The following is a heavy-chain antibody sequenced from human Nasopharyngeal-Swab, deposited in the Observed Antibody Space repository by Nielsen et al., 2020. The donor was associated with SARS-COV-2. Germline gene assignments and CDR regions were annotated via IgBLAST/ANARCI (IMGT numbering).Heavy chain of an antibody. V-gene: IGHV5-51*01. J-gene: IGHJ2*01. CDR3: ARQSCSGGTCYSWWYFDL. D-gene: IGHD2-15*01. CDR2: IYPGDSDT. CDR1: GYSFTNNW. Sequence: GESLKISCKGSGYSFTNNWIGWVRQMPGKGLEWMGIIYPGDSDTKYSPSLQGQVTISADKSSSTAYLQWSSLKASDSGMYYCARQSCSGGTCYSWWYFDLWGRGTLVTVSS.